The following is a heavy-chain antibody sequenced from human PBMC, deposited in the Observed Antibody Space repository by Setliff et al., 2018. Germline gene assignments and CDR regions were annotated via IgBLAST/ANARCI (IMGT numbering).Heavy chain of an antibody. Sequence: LSLTCAVYGGSFSGYYWSWIRQPPGKGLEWIGEINHSGSTNYNPSLKSRVTISVDTSKNQFSLKLSSVTAADTAVYYCARGGMVRGVILRRNWFDPWGQGTLVTVSS. CDR3: ARGGMVRGVILRRNWFDP. CDR1: GGSFSGYY. J-gene: IGHJ5*02. V-gene: IGHV4-34*01. D-gene: IGHD3-10*01. CDR2: INHSGST.